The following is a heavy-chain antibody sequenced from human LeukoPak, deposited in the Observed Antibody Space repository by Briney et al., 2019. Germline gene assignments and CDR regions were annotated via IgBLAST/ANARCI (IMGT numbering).Heavy chain of an antibody. D-gene: IGHD3-10*01. J-gene: IGHJ4*02. CDR1: GFTFSSYA. V-gene: IGHV3-30-3*01. CDR2: ISYDGSNK. CDR3: ARDESRFGEFSIFDY. Sequence: PGGSLRLSCAASGFTFSSYAMHWVRQAPGKGLEWVAVISYDGSNKYYADSVKGRFTISRDNSKNTLYLQMNSLRAEDTAVYYCARDESRFGEFSIFDYWGQGTLVTVSS.